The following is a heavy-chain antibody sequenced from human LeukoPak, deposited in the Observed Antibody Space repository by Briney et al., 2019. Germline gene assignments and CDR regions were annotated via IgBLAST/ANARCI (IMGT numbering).Heavy chain of an antibody. Sequence: GGSLRLSCEASGFTFSTYWMAWFRQAPGKGLEWVANIKQDGSEKSYAESVKGRFTISRDNAKNSVYLQMNSLRGEDTAVYYCARDVKGGNFDYWGQGTLVIVSS. CDR1: GFTFSTYW. CDR2: IKQDGSEK. V-gene: IGHV3-7*01. CDR3: ARDVKGGNFDY. D-gene: IGHD3-16*01. J-gene: IGHJ4*02.